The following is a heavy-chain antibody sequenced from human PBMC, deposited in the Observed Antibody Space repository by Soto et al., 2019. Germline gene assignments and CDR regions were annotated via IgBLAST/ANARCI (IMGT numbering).Heavy chain of an antibody. V-gene: IGHV4-59*12. CDR3: ARGPGGIDQPFDY. CDR1: GDSISSYY. CDR2: IYYSGST. J-gene: IGHJ4*02. Sequence: SETLSLTCTLSGDSISSYYWSWIRQPPGKGLEWIGYIYYSGSTNYNPSLKSRFTISRDNAKNTLYLQMNSLRADDTAVYYCARGPGGIDQPFDYWGQGTLVTVSS. D-gene: IGHD3-16*01.